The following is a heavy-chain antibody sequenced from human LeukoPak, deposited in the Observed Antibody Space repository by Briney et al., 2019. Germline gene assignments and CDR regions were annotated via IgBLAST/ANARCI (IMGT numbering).Heavy chain of an antibody. D-gene: IGHD5-12*01. CDR3: ARGRSQWLRNFDY. Sequence: PSETLSLTCAVYGGSFSGYYWSWIRQPPGKGLEWIGEINHSGSTNYNPSLKSRVTISVDTSKNQFSLKLSSVTAADMAVYYCARGRSQWLRNFDYWGQGTLVTVSS. J-gene: IGHJ4*02. V-gene: IGHV4-34*01. CDR1: GGSFSGYY. CDR2: INHSGST.